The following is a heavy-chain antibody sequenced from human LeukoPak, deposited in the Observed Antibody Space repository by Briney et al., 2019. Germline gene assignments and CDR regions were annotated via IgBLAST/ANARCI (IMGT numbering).Heavy chain of an antibody. Sequence: GGSLRLSCAASGFTFSNYGFHWVRQAPGKGLEWVAVISQDGRHKLYAVSVEGRFTISRDDSDNVLYLQMDSLRVEDTAIYYCAAKIATGYWGQGILVTVSS. CDR3: AAKIATGY. CDR1: GFTFSNYG. V-gene: IGHV3-30*03. D-gene: IGHD1-1*01. CDR2: ISQDGRHK. J-gene: IGHJ4*02.